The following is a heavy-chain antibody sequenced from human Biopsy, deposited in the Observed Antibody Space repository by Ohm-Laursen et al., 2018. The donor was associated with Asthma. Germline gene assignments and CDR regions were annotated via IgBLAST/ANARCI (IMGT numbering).Heavy chain of an antibody. CDR1: GDSISNGGYY. D-gene: IGHD3-22*01. CDR2: MYYSGTT. CDR3: ARGVEYDYDSSGYYFDY. J-gene: IGHJ4*02. Sequence: QTLSLTCPVSGDSISNGGYYWSWIRQHPGKGLEWIGYMYYSGTTYYNPSLNSRVAILVDTSKNQFSLKVNSVTAADTAVYYCARGVEYDYDSSGYYFDYWGQGTLVTVSS. V-gene: IGHV4-31*03.